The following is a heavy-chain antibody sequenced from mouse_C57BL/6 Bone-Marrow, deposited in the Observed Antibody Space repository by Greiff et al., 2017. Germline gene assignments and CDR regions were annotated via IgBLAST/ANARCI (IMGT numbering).Heavy chain of an antibody. CDR3: AIYYYGSGYFDV. V-gene: IGHV1-81*01. J-gene: IGHJ1*03. Sequence: LQESGAELARPGASVKLSCKASGYTFTSYGISWVKQRTGQGLEWIGEIYPRSGNTYYNEKFKGKATLTADKSSSTAYMELRSLTSEDSAVYFCAIYYYGSGYFDVWGTGTTVTVSS. CDR2: IYPRSGNT. CDR1: GYTFTSYG. D-gene: IGHD1-1*01.